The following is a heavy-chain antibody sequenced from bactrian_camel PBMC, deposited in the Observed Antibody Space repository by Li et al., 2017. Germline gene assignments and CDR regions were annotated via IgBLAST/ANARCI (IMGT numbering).Heavy chain of an antibody. CDR1: GVDFSRNY. Sequence: HVQLVESGGGSVQPGGSLRLSCAVSGVDFSRNYFSWARQLPDKRTEWLASVDREGDDTTYRDSVKGRFTISRDNGQNTMYLRMNDLKPEDTGKYYCSHEWLSNIPPAWRPRGQGTQVTVS. CDR2: VDREGDDT. V-gene: IGHV3-2*01. D-gene: IGHD1*01. J-gene: IGHJ4*01.